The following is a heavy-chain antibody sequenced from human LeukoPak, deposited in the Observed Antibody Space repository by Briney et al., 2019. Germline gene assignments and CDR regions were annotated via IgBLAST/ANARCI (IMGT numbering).Heavy chain of an antibody. J-gene: IGHJ4*02. CDR1: GFTFSHYA. Sequence: GGSLRLSCAASGFTFSHYAMSWVRQAPGKGLEWISAISRNGDRTPYYADSVKGRFTISRDYSRDTLYLQMNSLRAEDTAVYYCARRLPVAGTRPFDYWGQGTLVTVSS. V-gene: IGHV3-23*01. CDR3: ARRLPVAGTRPFDY. CDR2: ISRNGDRTP. D-gene: IGHD6-19*01.